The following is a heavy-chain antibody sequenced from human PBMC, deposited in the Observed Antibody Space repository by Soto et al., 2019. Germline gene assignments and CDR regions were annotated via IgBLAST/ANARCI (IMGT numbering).Heavy chain of an antibody. V-gene: IGHV4-34*01. CDR1: GGSFSGYY. Sequence: SETLSLTCAVYGGSFSGYYWSWIRQPPGKGLEWIGEINHSGSTNYNPSLKSRVTISVDTSKNQFSLKLSSVTAADTAVYYCARGGGGLQLPPPNYYYYGMDVWGQGTTVTVSS. J-gene: IGHJ6*02. CDR3: ARGGGGLQLPPPNYYYYGMDV. D-gene: IGHD2-2*01. CDR2: INHSGST.